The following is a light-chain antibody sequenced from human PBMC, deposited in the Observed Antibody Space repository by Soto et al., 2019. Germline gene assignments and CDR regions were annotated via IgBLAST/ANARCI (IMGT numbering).Light chain of an antibody. J-gene: IGKJ3*01. Sequence: ESVLTQSPGTLSMSPGERATLSCRASQIVISSYSAWYQQKPGQAPRLLIYGASRRATGIPDRFSGSGSGTDFHLTISRLEPEDFAGYYCQQYGSSPFTFCPGTKVDIK. CDR3: QQYGSSPFT. CDR1: QIVISSY. CDR2: GAS. V-gene: IGKV3-20*01.